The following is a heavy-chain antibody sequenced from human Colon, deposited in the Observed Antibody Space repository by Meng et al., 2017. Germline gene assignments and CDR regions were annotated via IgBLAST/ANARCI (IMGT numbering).Heavy chain of an antibody. CDR2: TYYRSKWYN. V-gene: IGHV6-1*01. Sequence: QVQLQQSGPGRVKPSQTLSLTCVISGASVSSNTAAWNWIRQSPSRGLEWLGRTYYRSKWYNEYAVSVKSRMTFNADTSKNQVSLQVNSVTPEDTAVYYCARDHGYSYGLPLDYWGQGILVTVSS. CDR3: ARDHGYSYGLPLDY. J-gene: IGHJ4*02. D-gene: IGHD5-18*01. CDR1: GASVSSNTAA.